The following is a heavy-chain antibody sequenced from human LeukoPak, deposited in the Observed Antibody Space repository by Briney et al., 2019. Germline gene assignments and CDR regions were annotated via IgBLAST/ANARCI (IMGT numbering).Heavy chain of an antibody. CDR3: ARTLCSRTSCYDGRGNAFDI. CDR2: IYGNGTT. Sequence: PSETLSLTCAVSGASIREYYWSWIRQPPGKGPEWIGYIYGNGTTFYNPSLKSRVTMSVDTSRNRFSLNLRSVTAADTAVCYSARTLCSRTSCYDGRGNAFDIWGQGTRVTVSA. D-gene: IGHD2-2*01. J-gene: IGHJ3*02. CDR1: GASIREYY. V-gene: IGHV4-4*09.